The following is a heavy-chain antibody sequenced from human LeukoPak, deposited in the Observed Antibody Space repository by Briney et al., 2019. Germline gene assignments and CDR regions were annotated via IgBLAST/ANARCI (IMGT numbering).Heavy chain of an antibody. CDR1: GFTFSSYP. J-gene: IGHJ4*02. CDR2: IGYDGGTK. D-gene: IGHD2-15*01. V-gene: IGHV3-30*04. Sequence: GRSLRLSCAASGFTFSSYPMHWVRQAPGKGLDWVAVIGYDGGTKIYADSVKGRFTITRDDSKHTLYLEMNSLRGEDTAVYYCARALVGDGRSTYWGQGTLVTVSS. CDR3: ARALVGDGRSTY.